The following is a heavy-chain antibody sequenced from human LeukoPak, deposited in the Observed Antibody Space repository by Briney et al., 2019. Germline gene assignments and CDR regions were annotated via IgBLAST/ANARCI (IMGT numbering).Heavy chain of an antibody. D-gene: IGHD6-19*01. CDR2: IYYSGST. CDR1: GGSISSSSYY. CDR3: ARHYSSGWEYYPVGYMDV. Sequence: SSETLSLTCTVSGGSISSSSYYWGWIRQPPGKGLEWIGSIYYSGSTYYNPSLKSRVTISVDTSKNQFSLKLSSVTAADTAVYYCARHYSSGWEYYPVGYMDVWGKGTTVTISS. V-gene: IGHV4-39*01. J-gene: IGHJ6*03.